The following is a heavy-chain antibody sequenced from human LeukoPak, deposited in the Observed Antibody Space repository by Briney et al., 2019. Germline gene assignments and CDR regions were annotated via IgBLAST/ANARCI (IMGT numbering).Heavy chain of an antibody. J-gene: IGHJ4*02. CDR2: IYYSGST. D-gene: IGHD6-19*01. V-gene: IGHV4-59*01. Sequence: VKPSETLSLTCTVSGGSISSYYWSWIRQPPGEGLEWIGYIYYSGSTNYNPSLKSRVTISVDTSKNQFPLKLSSVTAADTAVYYCARGNIAVAAVDYWGQGTLVTVSS. CDR3: ARGNIAVAAVDY. CDR1: GGSISSYY.